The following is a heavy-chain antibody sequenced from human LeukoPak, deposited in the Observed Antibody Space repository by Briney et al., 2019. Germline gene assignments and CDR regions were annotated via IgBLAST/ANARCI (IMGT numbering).Heavy chain of an antibody. CDR3: AKGVGSSSAGGIDV. Sequence: GGSLRLSCAASGFTFSSYAMSWVRQAPGKGLEWVSAISGSGGITYYADSVKGRFTISRDNSKNTLYLQMNSLRAEDTAVYYCAKGVGSSSAGGIDVWGQGTTVTVSS. J-gene: IGHJ6*02. CDR2: ISGSGGIT. CDR1: GFTFSSYA. V-gene: IGHV3-23*01. D-gene: IGHD6-6*01.